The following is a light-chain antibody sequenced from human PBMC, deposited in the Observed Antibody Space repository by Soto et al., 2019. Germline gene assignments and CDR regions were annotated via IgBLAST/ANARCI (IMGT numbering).Light chain of an antibody. J-gene: IGLJ2*01. V-gene: IGLV1-44*01. Sequence: QSALTQPPSASGTPGQRVTISCSGSSSNIGSKTVNWYQQLPGTAPKLLIYTNDRRPSGVPGRFSASKSGTSASLAISGLQSEDEADYFCAAWDDSLNVLFGGGTKVTVL. CDR2: TND. CDR3: AAWDDSLNVL. CDR1: SSNIGSKT.